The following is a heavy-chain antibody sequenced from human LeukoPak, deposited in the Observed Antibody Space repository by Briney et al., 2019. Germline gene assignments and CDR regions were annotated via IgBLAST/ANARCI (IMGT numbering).Heavy chain of an antibody. V-gene: IGHV4-30-4*01. CDR3: ARGYVRVYYYGSGSLVDI. Sequence: SQTLSLTCTVSGGSISSGDYYWSWIRQPPGKGLEWIGYIYYSGNTYHNPSLKSRVTISVDTSKNQFSLKLSSVTAADTAVYYCARGYVRVYYYGSGSLVDIWGQGTMVTVSS. CDR2: IYYSGNT. D-gene: IGHD3-10*01. CDR1: GGSISSGDYY. J-gene: IGHJ3*02.